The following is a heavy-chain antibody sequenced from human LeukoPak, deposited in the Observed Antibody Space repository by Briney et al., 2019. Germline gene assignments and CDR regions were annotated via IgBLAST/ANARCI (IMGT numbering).Heavy chain of an antibody. CDR2: INWNSGRI. CDR1: GFTFEDYA. J-gene: IGHJ4*02. V-gene: IGHV3-9*01. D-gene: IGHD2-21*02. Sequence: GGSLRLSCAASGFTFEDYAMYWVRQAPGKGLEWVSSINWNSGRIGYADSVKGRFTISRDNAKNSLYLQMNSLRAEDTALYNCARGYCGGDCFVDYWGQGTLVTVSS. CDR3: ARGYCGGDCFVDY.